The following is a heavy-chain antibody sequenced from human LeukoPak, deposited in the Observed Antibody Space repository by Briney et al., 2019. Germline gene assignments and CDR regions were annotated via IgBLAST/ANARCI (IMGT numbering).Heavy chain of an antibody. CDR1: GGSIGSYY. CDR2: IYYSGST. Sequence: PSETLSLTCTVSGGSIGSYYWSWFRQPPGKGLEWIGYIYYSGSTNYNPSLKSRVTISVDTSKNQFSLKLSSVSAADTAVYYCARVFGVYESRGFDHWGQGTLVNVSS. V-gene: IGHV4-59*01. CDR3: ARVFGVYESRGFDH. D-gene: IGHD3-22*01. J-gene: IGHJ4*02.